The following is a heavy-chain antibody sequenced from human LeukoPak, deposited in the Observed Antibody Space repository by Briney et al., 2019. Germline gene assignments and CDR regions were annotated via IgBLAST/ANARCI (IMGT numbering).Heavy chain of an antibody. CDR2: ISYDGSNK. CDR1: GFTFSNYG. V-gene: IGHV3-30*19. J-gene: IGHJ5*02. Sequence: PGGSLRLSCAASGFTFSNYGMHWVRQAPGKGLEWVAVISYDGSNKYYADSVKGRFTISRDNSKNTLYLQMNSLRAEDTAVYYCARDRWELLGWFDPWGQGTLVTVSS. D-gene: IGHD1-26*01. CDR3: ARDRWELLGWFDP.